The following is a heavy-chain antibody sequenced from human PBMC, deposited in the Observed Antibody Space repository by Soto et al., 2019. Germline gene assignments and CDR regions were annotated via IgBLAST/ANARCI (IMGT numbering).Heavy chain of an antibody. CDR1: GGSISSGDYY. CDR2: IYYSGST. D-gene: IGHD2-21*02. CDR3: ARAMVVTQNWFDP. Sequence: QVQLQESGPGLVKPSQTLSLTCTVSGGSISSGDYYWSWIRQPPGKGLEWIGYIYYSGSTYYHPSLKIRVTISVDTSKKQFSLKLSSVTAADTAVYYCARAMVVTQNWFDPWGQGTLVTVSS. V-gene: IGHV4-30-4*01. J-gene: IGHJ5*02.